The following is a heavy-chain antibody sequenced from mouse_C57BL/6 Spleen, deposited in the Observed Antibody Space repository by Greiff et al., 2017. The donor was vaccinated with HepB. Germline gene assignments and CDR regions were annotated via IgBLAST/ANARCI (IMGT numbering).Heavy chain of an antibody. D-gene: IGHD1-1*01. CDR2: IYPVGGYT. J-gene: IGHJ4*01. Sequence: VHLVESGAELVRPGTSVKMSCKASGYTFTNYWIGWAKPRPGHGLEWIGDIYPVGGYTNYNEKFKGKATLTADKSSSTAYMQFSSLTADDSAIYYCARLTGSRAYAMDYWGQGTSVTVSS. CDR1: GYTFTNYW. CDR3: ARLTGSRAYAMDY. V-gene: IGHV1-63*01.